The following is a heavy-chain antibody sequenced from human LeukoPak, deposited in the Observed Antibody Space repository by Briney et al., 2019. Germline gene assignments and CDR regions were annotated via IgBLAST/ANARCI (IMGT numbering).Heavy chain of an antibody. J-gene: IGHJ4*02. CDR2: IYGGGNT. CDR3: ATGGRSGMAFDF. Sequence: GGSLRLSCSFSGFIATSNYMAWVRQSPGKGLQWIFFIYGGGNTRYAEAVRDRFSISRDNSKSTLYLQVSSLRVEDTAVYYCATGGRSGMAFDFWGEGTLVTVSS. D-gene: IGHD2-8*01. CDR1: GFIATSNY. V-gene: IGHV3-53*01.